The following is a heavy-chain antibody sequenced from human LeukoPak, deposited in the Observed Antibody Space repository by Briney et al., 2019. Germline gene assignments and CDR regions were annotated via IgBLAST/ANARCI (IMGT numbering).Heavy chain of an antibody. CDR1: GYTFTSYG. CDR3: ARDLLIVVVPAAMATSNYGMDV. V-gene: IGHV1-18*01. D-gene: IGHD2-2*01. J-gene: IGHJ6*02. Sequence: ASVKVSCKASGYTFTSYGISWVRQAPGQGLEWMGWISAYNGNTNYAQKLQGGVTMTTDTSTSTAYMELRSLGSDDTAVYYCARDLLIVVVPAAMATSNYGMDVWGQGTTVTVSS. CDR2: ISAYNGNT.